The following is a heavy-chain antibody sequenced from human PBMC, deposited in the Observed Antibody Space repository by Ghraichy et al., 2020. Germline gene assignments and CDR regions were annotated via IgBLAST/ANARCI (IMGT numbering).Heavy chain of an antibody. V-gene: IGHV1-18*01. CDR2: ISSYTGNT. CDR3: ATESFP. Sequence: ALVKVSCRTSGYSFSNYDISWVRQAPGHGLEWMGWISSYTGNTEFSQRFQGRLILTTDTSSNTAYMELMNLRSDDTAVYYCATESFPWGQGTLVTVSS. J-gene: IGHJ4*02. D-gene: IGHD3-3*02. CDR1: GYSFSNYD.